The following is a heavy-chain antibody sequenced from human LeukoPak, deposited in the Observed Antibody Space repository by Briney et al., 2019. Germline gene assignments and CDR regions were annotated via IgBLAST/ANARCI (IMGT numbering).Heavy chain of an antibody. D-gene: IGHD2-15*01. Sequence: SETLSLTCAVYGGSFSGYYWSWIRQPPGKGLEWIGEINHSGSTNYNPSLKSRVTISVDTSKKQFSLKLSSVTAADTAVYYCARERFWSGGSCYRRSNWFDPWGQGTLVTVSS. CDR1: GGSFSGYY. V-gene: IGHV4-34*01. CDR2: INHSGST. J-gene: IGHJ5*02. CDR3: ARERFWSGGSCYRRSNWFDP.